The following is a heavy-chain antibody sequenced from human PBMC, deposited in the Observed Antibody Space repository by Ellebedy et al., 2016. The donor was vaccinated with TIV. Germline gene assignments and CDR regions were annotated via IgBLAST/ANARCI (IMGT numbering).Heavy chain of an antibody. CDR1: GDSISSGGYS. V-gene: IGHV4-30-2*01. CDR3: ARVRNYYDSSGYYWPYNWFDP. J-gene: IGHJ5*02. D-gene: IGHD3-22*01. CDR2: IYHSGKT. Sequence: SETLSLTXAVSGDSISSGGYSWSWIRQPPGKGLEWIGYIYHSGKTYYNPSLESRVTISVDRPKNQFSVRLNSVTAADTAVYYCARVRNYYDSSGYYWPYNWFDPWGQGTLVTVSS.